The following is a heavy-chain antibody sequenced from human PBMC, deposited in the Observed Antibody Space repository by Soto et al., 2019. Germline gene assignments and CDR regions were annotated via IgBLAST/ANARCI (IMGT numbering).Heavy chain of an antibody. D-gene: IGHD6-19*01. J-gene: IGHJ6*02. CDR1: GFTFSSYG. Sequence: PGGSLRLSCAASGFTFSSYGMHWVRQAPGKGLEWVAVISYDGSNKYYADSVKGRFTISRDNSKNTLYLQMNSLRAEDTAVYYCAKECSGWYHYYYYGMDVWGQGTTVTVSS. CDR3: AKECSGWYHYYYYGMDV. V-gene: IGHV3-30*18. CDR2: ISYDGSNK.